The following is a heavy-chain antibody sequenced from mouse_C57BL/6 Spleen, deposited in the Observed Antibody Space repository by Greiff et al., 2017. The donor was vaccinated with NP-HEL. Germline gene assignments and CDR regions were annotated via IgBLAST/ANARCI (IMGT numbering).Heavy chain of an antibody. J-gene: IGHJ3*01. D-gene: IGHD2-12*01. CDR2: IHPNSGST. CDR1: GYTFTSYW. Sequence: QVQLQQSGAELVKPGASVTLSCKASGYTFTSYWMHWVKQRPGQGLEWIGMIHPNSGSTNYNAMFKSKATLTVDKSSSTAYMQHSSLTSEDAAVYDCARGGSNDEGVADWGQGTLVTVSA. CDR3: ARGGSNDEGVAD. V-gene: IGHV1-64*01.